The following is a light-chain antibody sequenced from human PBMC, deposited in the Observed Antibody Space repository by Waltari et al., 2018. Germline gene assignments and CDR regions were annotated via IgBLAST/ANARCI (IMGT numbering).Light chain of an antibody. J-gene: IGLJ3*02. CDR3: SSYTSSSTQV. CDR2: DVN. CDR1: SSDVGGYNY. V-gene: IGLV2-14*03. Sequence: QSALTQPASVSGSPGQSITISCTGTSSDVGGYNYVSWYQQYPGKAPQLMIYDVNNPPSGVANPFSGSKSGNTASLTIYGLQAEDEADYYCSSYTSSSTQVFGGGTKLTVL.